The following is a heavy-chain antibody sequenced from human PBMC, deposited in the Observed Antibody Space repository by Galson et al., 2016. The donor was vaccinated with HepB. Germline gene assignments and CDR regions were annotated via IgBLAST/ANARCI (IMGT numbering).Heavy chain of an antibody. V-gene: IGHV5-51*01. Sequence: QSGAEVKKPGESLKISCKGSGYSFTSYWIDWVRQMPGKGLEWMGIIYPGDSDTRYSPSFQGQVTISADKSISTAYLQWSSLKASDTAMYYCARRAEMADDSRYYYFDLWGRGTLVTVSS. CDR2: IYPGDSDT. CDR1: GYSFTSYW. J-gene: IGHJ2*01. CDR3: ARRAEMADDSRYYYFDL. D-gene: IGHD5-24*01.